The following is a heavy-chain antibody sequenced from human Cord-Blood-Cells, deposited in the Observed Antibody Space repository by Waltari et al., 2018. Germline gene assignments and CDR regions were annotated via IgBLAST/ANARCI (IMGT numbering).Heavy chain of an antibody. CDR2: NSACNGTT. CDR3: ARVAVWSAFDI. J-gene: IGHJ3*02. Sequence: QVQLVQSGAEVKKPGASVKVSCKASGYTFTSYGISWVRQAPGQGLEWMGWNSACNGTTSSAQKLQGRVTMTTDTSTSTADMELRSLRSDDTAVYYCARVAVWSAFDIWGQGTMVTVSS. V-gene: IGHV1-18*01. D-gene: IGHD3-3*01. CDR1: GYTFTSYG.